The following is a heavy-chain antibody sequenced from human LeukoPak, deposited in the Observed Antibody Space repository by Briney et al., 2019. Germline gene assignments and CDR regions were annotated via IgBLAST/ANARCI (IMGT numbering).Heavy chain of an antibody. V-gene: IGHV3-74*01. Sequence: GGSLRLSCAASGFTFSRYWMHWVRQGPGKELVWVSRITPDGSYTSYADSVRGRFTISRDNAKNTLFLQMNSLRAEDTAVYYCAKALLRGSGSCFDYWGQGTLVTVSS. CDR3: AKALLRGSGSCFDY. D-gene: IGHD3-10*01. J-gene: IGHJ4*02. CDR1: GFTFSRYW. CDR2: ITPDGSYT.